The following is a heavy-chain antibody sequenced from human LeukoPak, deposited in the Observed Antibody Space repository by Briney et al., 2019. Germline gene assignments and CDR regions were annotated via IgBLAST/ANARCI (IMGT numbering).Heavy chain of an antibody. CDR2: ISSSGSTI. D-gene: IGHD3-3*01. CDR1: GFTFSGYE. CDR3: AKAYDFWSGPRGYFDY. V-gene: IGHV3-48*03. Sequence: GGSLRLSCAASGFTFSGYEMNWVRQAPGKGLEWVSYISSSGSTIYYADSVKGRFTISRDNAKNSLYLQMNSLRAEDTAVYYCAKAYDFWSGPRGYFDYWGQGTLVTVSS. J-gene: IGHJ4*02.